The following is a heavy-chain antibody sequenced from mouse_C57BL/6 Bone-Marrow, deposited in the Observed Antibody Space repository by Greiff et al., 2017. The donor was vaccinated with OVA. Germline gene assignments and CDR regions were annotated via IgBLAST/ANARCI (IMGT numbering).Heavy chain of an antibody. D-gene: IGHD2-4*01. Sequence: VQLQQPGAELVKPGASVKLSCKASGYTFTSYWMHWVKQRPGQGLEWIGMIHPNSGSTNYNEKFKSKATLTVDKSSSTAYMQLSSLTSEDSAVYYCAVYDYRFAYWGQGTLVTVSA. V-gene: IGHV1-64*01. CDR2: IHPNSGST. J-gene: IGHJ3*01. CDR3: AVYDYRFAY. CDR1: GYTFTSYW.